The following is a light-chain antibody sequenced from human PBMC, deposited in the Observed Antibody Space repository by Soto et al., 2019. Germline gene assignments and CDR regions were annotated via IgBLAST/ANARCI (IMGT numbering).Light chain of an antibody. Sequence: EIVLTQSPATLSLSPGERATLSCRASQSVSSNYLAWYQRKPGQAPRLLIYGASSRATGIPDRFSGSGSGTDFTLTISSLEPEDFAVYYCQQYGKLPITFGQGTRLEIK. V-gene: IGKV3-20*01. CDR2: GAS. J-gene: IGKJ5*01. CDR3: QQYGKLPIT. CDR1: QSVSSNY.